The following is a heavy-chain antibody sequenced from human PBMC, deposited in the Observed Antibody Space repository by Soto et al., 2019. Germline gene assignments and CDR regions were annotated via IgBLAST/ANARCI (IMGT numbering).Heavy chain of an antibody. CDR1: GGSISSYY. Sequence: SETLSLTCTVSGGSISSYYWSWIRQPPGKGLEWIGYIYYSGSTNYNPSLKSRVTISVDTSTNQFSLKLSSVTAADTAVYYCARGTYCSGGSCPYYYYYYGMDVWGQGTTVTVSS. CDR2: IYYSGST. D-gene: IGHD2-15*01. J-gene: IGHJ6*02. V-gene: IGHV4-59*01. CDR3: ARGTYCSGGSCPYYYYYYGMDV.